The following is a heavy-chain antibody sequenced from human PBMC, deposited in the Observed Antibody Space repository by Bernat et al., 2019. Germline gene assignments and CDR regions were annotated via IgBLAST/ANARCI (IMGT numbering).Heavy chain of an antibody. CDR3: AKEGVAVATPWDY. CDR2: ISGSGGST. V-gene: IGHV3-23*04. Sequence: EVQVVESGGGLVQPGGSLRLSCAASGFTFSSYAMNWGRQAPGKGLEWVSGISGSGGSTYYADSVKGRFTISRDNSKNTLYLQMNSLGAEDTAVYYCAKEGVAVATPWDYWGEGALVTVSS. J-gene: IGHJ4*02. D-gene: IGHD6-19*01. CDR1: GFTFSSYA.